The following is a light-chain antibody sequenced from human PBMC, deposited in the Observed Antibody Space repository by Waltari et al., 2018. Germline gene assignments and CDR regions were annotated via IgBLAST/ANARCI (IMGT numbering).Light chain of an antibody. V-gene: IGKV1-5*01. J-gene: IGKJ1*01. CDR3: QQYHGDSPT. Sequence: DTQMTQSPSTLSAYVGDRVTITCRASQNIYNWLAWNQQKPGEAPEVLSYDASSLRSGVPSRFSGSGSGTEFTLTISSLQPGDFATYYCQQYHGDSPTFGQGTRVEIK. CDR2: DAS. CDR1: QNIYNW.